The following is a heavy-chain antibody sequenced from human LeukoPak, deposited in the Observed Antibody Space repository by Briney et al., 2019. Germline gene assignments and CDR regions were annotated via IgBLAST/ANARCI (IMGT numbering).Heavy chain of an antibody. Sequence: GGSLRLSCAASGFTFSTYSMNWVRQAPGKGLEWVSSISSSSDSIYYADSVKGRFTISRDNAKNSLYLQMNSLRAEDTAVYYCARDGLYCSSTNCYFDYWGQGTLVTVSS. D-gene: IGHD2-2*01. V-gene: IGHV3-21*01. CDR3: ARDGLYCSSTNCYFDY. CDR1: GFTFSTYS. J-gene: IGHJ4*02. CDR2: ISSSSDSI.